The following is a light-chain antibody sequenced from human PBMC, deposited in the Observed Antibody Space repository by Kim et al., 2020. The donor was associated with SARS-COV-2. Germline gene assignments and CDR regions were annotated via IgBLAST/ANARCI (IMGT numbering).Light chain of an antibody. CDR2: STS. Sequence: PGGTVTLTCASRTGAVASGNYPNWCQQKPGQVPRALIHSTSNKPSWTPARFSGSLLGGKAALTLSGVQPEDEAEYYCLLYYGGVWVFGGGTQLTVL. J-gene: IGLJ3*02. CDR3: LLYYGGVWV. CDR1: TGAVASGNY. V-gene: IGLV7-43*01.